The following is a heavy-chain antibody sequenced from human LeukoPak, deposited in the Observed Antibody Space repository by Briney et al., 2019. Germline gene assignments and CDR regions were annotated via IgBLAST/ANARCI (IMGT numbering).Heavy chain of an antibody. V-gene: IGHV1-8*01. CDR1: EYTFTSYD. CDR3: ASGAVIAANYGMDV. CDR2: MNPNSGNT. D-gene: IGHD6-25*01. Sequence: ASVKVSCKASEYTFTSYDINWVRQATGQGLEWMGWMNPNSGNTGYAQKFQGRVTMTRNTSISTAYMELSSLRSEDTAVYYCASGAVIAANYGMDVWGQGTTVTVSS. J-gene: IGHJ6*02.